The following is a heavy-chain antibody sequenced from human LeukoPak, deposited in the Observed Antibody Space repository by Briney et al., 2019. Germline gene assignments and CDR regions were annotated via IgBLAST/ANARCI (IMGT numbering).Heavy chain of an antibody. Sequence: GGSLRLSCAASGFTFTDAWMTWVRQAPGKGLEWVATITHDGSTKYYADSVKGRFTISRDNAKNSVFLQMNSLRGEDTAIYYCTDPDWGWGQGTIVTVSS. V-gene: IGHV3-7*01. D-gene: IGHD3/OR15-3a*01. J-gene: IGHJ3*01. CDR2: ITHDGSTK. CDR3: TDPDWG. CDR1: GFTFTDAW.